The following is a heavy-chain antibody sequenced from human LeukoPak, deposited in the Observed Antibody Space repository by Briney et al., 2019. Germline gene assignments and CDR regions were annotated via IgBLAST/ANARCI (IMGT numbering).Heavy chain of an antibody. Sequence: PSETLSLTCTVSGGSISSYYWSWIRQPPGKGLEWIGYIYYSGSTNYNPSLKSRVTISVDTSKNQFSLKLSSVTAADTAVYYCAREFWSGPYNWFDPWGQGTLVTVSS. D-gene: IGHD3-3*01. J-gene: IGHJ5*02. CDR2: IYYSGST. CDR3: AREFWSGPYNWFDP. V-gene: IGHV4-59*01. CDR1: GGSISSYY.